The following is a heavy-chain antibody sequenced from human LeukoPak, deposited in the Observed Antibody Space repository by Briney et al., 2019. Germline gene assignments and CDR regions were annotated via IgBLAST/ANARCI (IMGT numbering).Heavy chain of an antibody. D-gene: IGHD6-13*01. CDR2: INPNSGGT. V-gene: IGHV1-2*02. CDR1: GYTFTGYY. CDR3: ARVVARIAAAGTASPWIFDY. Sequence: ASVKVSCKASGYTFTGYYMHWVRQAPGQGLEWMGWINPNSGGTNYAQKFQGRVTMTRDTSISTAYMELSRLRSDDTAVYYCARVVARIAAAGTASPWIFDYCGQGTLVTVSS. J-gene: IGHJ4*02.